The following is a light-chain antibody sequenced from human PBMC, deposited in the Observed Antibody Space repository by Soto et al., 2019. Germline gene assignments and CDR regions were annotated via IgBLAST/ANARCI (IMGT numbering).Light chain of an antibody. Sequence: EVVLTQSPDTLSLSPGETATLSCRASQAVPGNYLAWYQQKPGQAPRLLIYGTSNRATGIPDRFSGSGSGTDFTLTISRLEPEDFAVYYCQQCGPSLRYAFGQGTKLEIK. CDR2: GTS. CDR3: QQCGPSLRYA. CDR1: QAVPGNY. J-gene: IGKJ2*01. V-gene: IGKV3-20*01.